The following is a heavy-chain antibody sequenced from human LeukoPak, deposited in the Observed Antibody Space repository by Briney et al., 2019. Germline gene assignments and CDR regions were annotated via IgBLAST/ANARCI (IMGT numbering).Heavy chain of an antibody. CDR3: ARERRDGYKVYFDY. Sequence: SETLSLSCTVSGGSISSYYWSWIRQPPGKGLEWIGYIYYSGSTNYNPSLKSRVTISVDTSKNQFSLRLSSVTAADTAVYYCARERRDGYKVYFDYWGQGTLVTVSS. V-gene: IGHV4-59*01. D-gene: IGHD5-24*01. CDR1: GGSISSYY. J-gene: IGHJ4*02. CDR2: IYYSGST.